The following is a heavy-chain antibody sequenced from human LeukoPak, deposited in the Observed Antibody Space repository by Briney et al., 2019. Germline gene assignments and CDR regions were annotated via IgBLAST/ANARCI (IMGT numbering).Heavy chain of an antibody. CDR1: GFTFSSYT. V-gene: IGHV3-64D*06. D-gene: IGHD3-3*01. J-gene: IGHJ4*02. Sequence: PGGSLRLSCSASGFTFSSYTMHWVRQAPGKGLEYVSAISSNGGSTYYADSVKGRFTISRDNSKNTLYLQMSSLRAEDTAVYYCVKGLLRGLPYYFDYWGQGTLVTVSS. CDR3: VKGLLRGLPYYFDY. CDR2: ISSNGGST.